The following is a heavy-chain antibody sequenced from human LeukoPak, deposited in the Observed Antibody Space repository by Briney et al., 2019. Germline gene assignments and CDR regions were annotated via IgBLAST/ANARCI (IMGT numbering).Heavy chain of an antibody. D-gene: IGHD2-2*01. CDR3: ARMGYCSTTNCYGGGDFDY. Sequence: SETLSLTCAVYGGSFSGYYWSWIRQPPGKGLEWIGEINHSGSTNYNPSLKSRVTISVDTSKNQFSLKLNSVTAADTAVYYCARMGYCSTTNCYGGGDFDYWGQGTLVTVSS. CDR1: GGSFSGYY. V-gene: IGHV4-34*01. CDR2: INHSGST. J-gene: IGHJ4*02.